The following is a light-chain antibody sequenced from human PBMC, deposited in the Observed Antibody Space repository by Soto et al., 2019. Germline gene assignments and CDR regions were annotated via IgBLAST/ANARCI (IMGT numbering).Light chain of an antibody. V-gene: IGKV3-20*01. CDR3: QQYGSSPVT. CDR2: GAS. Sequence: EIVLTQSPGSLSLSPGERATLSWRASQRVSSSYLAWYQQKPGQAPRLLIYGASSRATGIPDRFSGSGSGTDFTLTISRLEPEDFAVYYCQQYGSSPVTFGPGTKVDIK. J-gene: IGKJ3*01. CDR1: QRVSSSY.